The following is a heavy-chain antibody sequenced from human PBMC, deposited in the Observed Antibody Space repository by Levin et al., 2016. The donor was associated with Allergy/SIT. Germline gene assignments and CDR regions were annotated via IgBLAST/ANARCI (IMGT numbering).Heavy chain of an antibody. Sequence: SETLSLTCAVYGGSFSHYYWSWIRQPPGKGLEWIGEIDHTGSTKYSPSLQSRVSISVDTSKNQISLKLRSVTAADTAVYYCVRLHGHYYFMDVWGKGTTVTVSS. CDR1: GGSFSHYY. J-gene: IGHJ6*03. D-gene: IGHD4-11*01. V-gene: IGHV4-34*01. CDR3: VRLHGHYYFMDV. CDR2: IDHTGST.